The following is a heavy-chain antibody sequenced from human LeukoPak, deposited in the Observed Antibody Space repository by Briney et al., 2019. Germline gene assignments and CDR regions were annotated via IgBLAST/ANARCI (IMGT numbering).Heavy chain of an antibody. V-gene: IGHV3-21*01. Sequence: PGGSLRLSCAASGFTFSSYSMTWVRQAPGKGLEWVSSISSSSSYIYYADSVKGRFTISRDNAKNSLYLQMNSLRAEDTAVYYCARALQPTTFDYWGQGTLVTVSS. CDR3: ARALQPTTFDY. D-gene: IGHD1-26*01. CDR2: ISSSSSYI. J-gene: IGHJ4*02. CDR1: GFTFSSYS.